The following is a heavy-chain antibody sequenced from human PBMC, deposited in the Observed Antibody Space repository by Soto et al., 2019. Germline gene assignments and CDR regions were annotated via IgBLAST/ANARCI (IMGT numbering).Heavy chain of an antibody. CDR3: ARLLAEYSASVGP. D-gene: IGHD6-6*01. J-gene: IGHJ5*02. Sequence: PGESLKISCNGSGYSFASYWIGWLRQIPGKGLEWMGIIHPGDSDTRYSPSFRGQVTISADKSASRAYLQWSSLEASDTVIYYCARLLAEYSASVGPWGQRTLVTVSS. CDR1: GYSFASYW. V-gene: IGHV5-51*01. CDR2: IHPGDSDT.